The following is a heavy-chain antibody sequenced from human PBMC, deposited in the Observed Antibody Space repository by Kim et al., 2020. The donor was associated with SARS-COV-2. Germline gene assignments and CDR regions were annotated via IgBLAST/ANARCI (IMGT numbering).Heavy chain of an antibody. D-gene: IGHD3-16*01. J-gene: IGHJ4*02. CDR2: ISTYNGNT. CDR1: GYTFTNYG. V-gene: IGHV1-18*01. CDR3: AKNRQGGY. Sequence: ASVKVSCKASGYTFTNYGISWVRQAPGQGLEWMGWISTYNGNTNYSQKFQGRVTMTTDTSTTTANRERGSRRLDTTAYNYFAKNRQGGYWGQGTLSTASS.